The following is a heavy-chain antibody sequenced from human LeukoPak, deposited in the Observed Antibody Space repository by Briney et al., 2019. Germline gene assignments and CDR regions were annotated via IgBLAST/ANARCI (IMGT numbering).Heavy chain of an antibody. V-gene: IGHV4-39*01. J-gene: IGHJ4*02. CDR1: GVSISSSNSY. Sequence: SETLSLTCTVSGVSISSSNSYWGRIRQPPGKILEWIGSIYYTGNTYYNASLKSRVTISIDTSKNQISLRLTSVTATDTAMYYCARQTGSGLFTLPGGQGTLVTVSS. CDR3: ARQTGSGLFTLP. D-gene: IGHD3/OR15-3a*01. CDR2: IYYTGNT.